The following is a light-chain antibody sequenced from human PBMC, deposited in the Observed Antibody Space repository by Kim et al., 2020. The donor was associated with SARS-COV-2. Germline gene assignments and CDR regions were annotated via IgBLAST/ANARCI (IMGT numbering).Light chain of an antibody. CDR2: EVS. CDR3: MQGTHWPPYT. J-gene: IGKJ2*01. CDR1: QSLLKSNGHTY. Sequence: PASISCRSSQSLLKSNGHTYLNWFQQRPGQSPRRLIYEVSKRDSGVPDRFSGSGSDTDFTLKISRVEAEDVGTYYCMQGTHWPPYTFGQGTKLEI. V-gene: IGKV2-30*01.